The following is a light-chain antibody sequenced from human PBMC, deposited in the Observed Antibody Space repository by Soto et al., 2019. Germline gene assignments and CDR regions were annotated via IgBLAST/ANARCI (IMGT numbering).Light chain of an antibody. V-gene: IGLV1-47*02. J-gene: IGLJ2*01. Sequence: QLVLTQPPSASGTPGQRVFISCSGSSSNIGGTNYAYWYQQLPGAAPKLLMHSNNLRPSGVPERISGSKSGTSASLAISGLLSEDEAVYYCASWDDRLGAVIFGGGTKLTVL. CDR2: SNN. CDR1: SSNIGGTNY. CDR3: ASWDDRLGAVI.